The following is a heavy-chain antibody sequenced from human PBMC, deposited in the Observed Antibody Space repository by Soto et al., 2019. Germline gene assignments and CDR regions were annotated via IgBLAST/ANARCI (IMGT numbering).Heavy chain of an antibody. V-gene: IGHV3-7*01. CDR2: IKQDGSEK. Sequence: GGSLRLSCAASGFTFSSYWMSWVRQAPGKGLEWVANIKQDGSEKYYVDSVKGRFTISTDNAKNSLYLQMNSLRAEDTAVYYCARHGDTAMAYFDYWGQGTLVTVSS. J-gene: IGHJ4*02. CDR1: GFTFSSYW. CDR3: ARHGDTAMAYFDY. D-gene: IGHD5-18*01.